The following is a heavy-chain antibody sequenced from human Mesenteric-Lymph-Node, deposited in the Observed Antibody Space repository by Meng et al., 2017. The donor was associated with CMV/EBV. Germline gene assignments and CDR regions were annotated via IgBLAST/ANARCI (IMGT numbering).Heavy chain of an antibody. J-gene: IGHJ1*01. D-gene: IGHD2-2*01. CDR3: ASYCSSTSCPRMYFQH. V-gene: IGHV3-48*04. CDR2: ISSSSSTI. Sequence: GGSLRLSCAASGFTFSSYSMNWVRQAPGKGLEWVSYISSSSSTIYYADSVKGRFTISRDNAKNSLYLQMNSLRAEDTAVYYCASYCSSTSCPRMYFQHWGQGTLVTVSS. CDR1: GFTFSSYS.